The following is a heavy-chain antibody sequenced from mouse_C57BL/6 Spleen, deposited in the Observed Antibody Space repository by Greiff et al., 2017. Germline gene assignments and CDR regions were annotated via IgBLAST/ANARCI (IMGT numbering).Heavy chain of an antibody. D-gene: IGHD1-2*01. CDR2: INPSSGYT. CDR1: GYTFTSYT. Sequence: QVQLQQSGAELARPGASVKMSCKASGYTFTSYTMHWVKQRPGQGLEWIGYINPSSGYTKYNQKFKDKATLTADKSSSTAYMQLSSLTSEDSAVYYCARSATHWYFDVWGTGTTDTVSS. J-gene: IGHJ1*03. CDR3: ARSATHWYFDV. V-gene: IGHV1-4*01.